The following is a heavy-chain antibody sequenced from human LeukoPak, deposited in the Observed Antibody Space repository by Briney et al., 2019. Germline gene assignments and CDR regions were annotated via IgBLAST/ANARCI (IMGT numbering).Heavy chain of an antibody. CDR2: IYSGGST. V-gene: IGHV3-53*01. D-gene: IGHD3-22*01. CDR1: GFTVSSNY. J-gene: IGHJ6*02. CDR3: AKIPSYYDSSGYHYRKDV. Sequence: GGSLRLSCAASGFTVSSNYMSWVRQAPGKGLEWVSVIYSGGSTYYADSVKGRFTISRDNSKNTLYLQMNSLRAEDTAVYYCAKIPSYYDSSGYHYRKDVWGQGTTVTVSS.